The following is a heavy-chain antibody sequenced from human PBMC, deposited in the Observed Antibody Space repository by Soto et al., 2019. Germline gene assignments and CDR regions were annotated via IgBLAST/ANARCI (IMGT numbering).Heavy chain of an antibody. V-gene: IGHV2-5*02. D-gene: IGHD3-16*01. J-gene: IGHJ5*02. CDR3: AHRIMITCGGVIRNCFDP. CDR1: GFSLSTSGVG. Sequence: QITLKESGPTLVKPTQTLTLTCTFSGFSLSTSGVGVGWIRQPPGKALEWLALIYWDDDKRYSPSLKSRLTITKDTSKNQVVLTMTNMDPVDTATYYCAHRIMITCGGVIRNCFDPWGQGTLVTVSS. CDR2: IYWDDDK.